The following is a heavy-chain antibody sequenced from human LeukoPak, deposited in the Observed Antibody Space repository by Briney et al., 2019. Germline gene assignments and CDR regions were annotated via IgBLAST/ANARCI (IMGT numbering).Heavy chain of an antibody. D-gene: IGHD6-13*01. V-gene: IGHV4-34*01. CDR2: INHSGST. J-gene: IGHJ4*02. CDR3: ARGNSSSGFDY. Sequence: PSETLSLTCAVYGGSFSGYYWSWIRQPPGKGREWIGEINHSGSTNYNPSLKSRVTISVDRSKTQFSLKLSSVTAADTAVYYCARGNSSSGFDYWGQGTLVTVSS. CDR1: GGSFSGYY.